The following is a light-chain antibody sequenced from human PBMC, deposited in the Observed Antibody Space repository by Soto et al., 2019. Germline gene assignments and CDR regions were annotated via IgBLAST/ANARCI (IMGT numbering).Light chain of an antibody. CDR1: QSVSSNY. V-gene: IGKV3-20*01. CDR2: GAS. CDR3: QHYGSSPRGT. Sequence: IVLTQSPGTLSLSPGERATISCWASQSVSSNYLAWYQQKPGQAPRLRIYGASSRATGISDRFSGSGSGTDFTLTISRLEPEECAAYYCQHYGSSPRGTFGPGTKFAI. J-gene: IGKJ1*01.